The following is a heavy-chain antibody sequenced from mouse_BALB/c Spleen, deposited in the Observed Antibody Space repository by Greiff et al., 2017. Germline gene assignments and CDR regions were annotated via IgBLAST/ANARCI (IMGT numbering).Heavy chain of an antibody. D-gene: IGHD2-4*01. V-gene: IGHV2-9*02. Sequence: QVQLQQSGPGLVAPSQSLSITCTVSGFSLTSYGVHWVRQPPGKGLEWLGVIWAGGSTNYNSALMSRLSISKDNSKSQVFLKMNSLQTDDTAMYYCAIIYYDYEGYYAMDYWGQGTSVTVSS. J-gene: IGHJ4*01. CDR3: AIIYYDYEGYYAMDY. CDR2: IWAGGST. CDR1: GFSLTSYG.